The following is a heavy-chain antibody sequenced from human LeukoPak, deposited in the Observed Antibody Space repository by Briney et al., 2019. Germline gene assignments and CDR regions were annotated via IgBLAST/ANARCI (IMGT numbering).Heavy chain of an antibody. V-gene: IGHV1-69*06. D-gene: IGHD5-12*01. CDR1: GGTFSSYA. CDR2: IIPIFGTA. J-gene: IGHJ6*02. Sequence: SVKVSCKASGGTFSSYAISWVRQAPGQGLEWMGGIIPIFGTANYAQRFQGRVTITADKSTSTAYMELSSLRSEDTAVYYCARLYSGYESGGMDVWGQGTTVTVSS. CDR3: ARLYSGYESGGMDV.